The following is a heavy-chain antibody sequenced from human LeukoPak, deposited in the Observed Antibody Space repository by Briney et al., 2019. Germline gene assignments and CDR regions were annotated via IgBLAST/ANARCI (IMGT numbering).Heavy chain of an antibody. V-gene: IGHV3-66*01. CDR2: IFSGGTT. D-gene: IGHD6-19*01. Sequence: GGSLRLSCAASGFTVSTNYMSWVRQAPGKGLEGVSIIFSGGTTYYADSVMGRFTISRDSSKNTLYLQMTSLTADDTALYYCAKAVTGGYYFDYWGQGTLVTVSS. J-gene: IGHJ4*02. CDR1: GFTVSTNY. CDR3: AKAVTGGYYFDY.